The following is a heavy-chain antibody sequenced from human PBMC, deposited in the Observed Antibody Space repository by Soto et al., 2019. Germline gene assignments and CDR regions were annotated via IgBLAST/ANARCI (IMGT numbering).Heavy chain of an antibody. J-gene: IGHJ6*03. Sequence: GGSLRLSCAASGFTFSSYGMHWVRQAPGKGLEWVAVIWYDGSNKYYADSVKGRFTISRDNSKNTLYLQMNSLRAEDTAVYYCARDGVYYGSGRYYMDVWGKGTTVTVSS. CDR2: IWYDGSNK. CDR1: GFTFSSYG. V-gene: IGHV3-33*08. CDR3: ARDGVYYGSGRYYMDV. D-gene: IGHD3-10*01.